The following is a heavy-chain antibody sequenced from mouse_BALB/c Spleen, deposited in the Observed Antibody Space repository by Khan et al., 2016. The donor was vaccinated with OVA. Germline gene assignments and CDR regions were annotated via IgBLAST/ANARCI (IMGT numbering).Heavy chain of an antibody. J-gene: IGHJ3*01. CDR2: IRSGGSYT. CDR3: ARRAYYYDSEGVAY. D-gene: IGHD1-1*01. V-gene: IGHV5-6*01. CDR1: VFTFSTYG. Sequence: MQLVESGGDLVKPEGSLKLSCAASVFTFSTYGMSWVRQTPDTRLECVATIRSGGSYTYYPDRVHGRFTISRDNAKNTLYLQMSSLKSEDTAMFYCARRAYYYDSEGVAYWGQGTLVTGSA.